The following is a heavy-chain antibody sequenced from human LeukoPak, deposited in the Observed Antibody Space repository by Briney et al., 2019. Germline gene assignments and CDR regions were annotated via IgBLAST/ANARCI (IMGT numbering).Heavy chain of an antibody. Sequence: SETLSLTCAVYGGSFSGYYWSWIRQPPGKGLEWIGEINHSGSTNYNPSLKSRVTISVDTYKNQFSLKLSSVTAADTAVYYCARQRVRGVIIGYFDYWGQGTLVTVSS. D-gene: IGHD3-10*01. V-gene: IGHV4-34*01. CDR3: ARQRVRGVIIGYFDY. J-gene: IGHJ4*02. CDR2: INHSGST. CDR1: GGSFSGYY.